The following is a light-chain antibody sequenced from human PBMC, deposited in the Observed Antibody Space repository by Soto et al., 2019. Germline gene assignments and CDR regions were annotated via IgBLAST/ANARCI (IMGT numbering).Light chain of an antibody. CDR2: EVS. CDR3: STYLISSTSYV. J-gene: IGLJ1*01. Sequence: QSVLTQTASVXVSPGQPITISCTGTSSDIVTFNYISWYQQHPGKAPKVMLYEVSNRPAGVSDRFSGSKSGNTASLTISGLKAEDEADYYCSTYLISSTSYVFGTWTKVTV. V-gene: IGLV2-14*01. CDR1: SSDIVTFNY.